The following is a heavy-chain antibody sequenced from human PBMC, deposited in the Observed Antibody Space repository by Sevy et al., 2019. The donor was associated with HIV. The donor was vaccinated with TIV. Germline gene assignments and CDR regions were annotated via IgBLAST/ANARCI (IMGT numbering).Heavy chain of an antibody. Sequence: GGSLRLSCAASGFTFSSYWMSWVRQAPGKGLEWVANIKQDGSEKYYVDSVKGRFTISRDNAKNSLYLQMNSLRAEDTAVYYCAGDRGYCSGGSCSIGGIDYWGQGTLVTVSS. CDR2: IKQDGSEK. J-gene: IGHJ4*02. CDR1: GFTFSSYW. V-gene: IGHV3-7*01. CDR3: AGDRGYCSGGSCSIGGIDY. D-gene: IGHD2-15*01.